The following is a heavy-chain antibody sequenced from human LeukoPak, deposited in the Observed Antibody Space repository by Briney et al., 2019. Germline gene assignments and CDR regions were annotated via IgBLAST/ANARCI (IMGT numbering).Heavy chain of an antibody. CDR3: ARGPPYIVVVTAIGFFDY. CDR1: GGSISSDNYY. Sequence: SSETLSLTCAVSGGSISSDNYYWGWLRQPPGEGLEWIGTIYYSGSTYYNPSLKSRLTLSVDTSKNQFSLKLSSVTAADTAVYYCARGPPYIVVVTAIGFFDYWGQGTLVTVSS. V-gene: IGHV4-39*01. D-gene: IGHD2-21*02. J-gene: IGHJ4*02. CDR2: IYYSGST.